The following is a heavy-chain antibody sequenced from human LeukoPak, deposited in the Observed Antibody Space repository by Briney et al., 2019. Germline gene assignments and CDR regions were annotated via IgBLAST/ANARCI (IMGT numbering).Heavy chain of an antibody. CDR2: IHPGDSDT. D-gene: IGHD6-13*01. J-gene: IGHJ3*02. CDR1: GYNFTSYW. V-gene: IGHV5-51*01. CDR3: ARRGSSDAFDI. Sequence: GGSLKISWKGSGYNFTSYWIGWVRQIPGKGLEWMGLIHPGDSDTRYSTSFQGQVTISADKSISTAYLQWSSLKASDTAMYYCARRGSSDAFDIWGQGTMVTVSS.